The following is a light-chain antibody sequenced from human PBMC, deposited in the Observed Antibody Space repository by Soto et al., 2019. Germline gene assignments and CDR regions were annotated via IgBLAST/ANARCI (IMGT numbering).Light chain of an antibody. CDR1: QSISDT. J-gene: IGKJ1*01. V-gene: IGKV3-15*01. CDR3: QQYNNWPWT. CDR2: GAS. Sequence: EIVMTQSPATLPVSPGGRATLSCRASQSISDTLAWYQQKPGQAPRLLIYGASTRAPGFPARFSGSGSGTDFTLTISSLQSEDFAVYYCQQYNNWPWTFGQGTKVDIK.